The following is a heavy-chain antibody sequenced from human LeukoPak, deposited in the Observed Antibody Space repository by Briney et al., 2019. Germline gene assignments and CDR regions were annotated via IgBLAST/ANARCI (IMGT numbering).Heavy chain of an antibody. CDR3: AGDGYPIRD. J-gene: IGHJ4*02. V-gene: IGHV3-30*04. Sequence: GGSLRLSCAASGFTFSSYAMHWVRQAPGKGLEWVAVISYDGSNKYYADSVKGRFTISRDNSKNTLYLQMNSLRAEDTAVYYCAGDGYPIRDWGQGTLVTVSS. CDR2: ISYDGSNK. D-gene: IGHD5-24*01. CDR1: GFTFSSYA.